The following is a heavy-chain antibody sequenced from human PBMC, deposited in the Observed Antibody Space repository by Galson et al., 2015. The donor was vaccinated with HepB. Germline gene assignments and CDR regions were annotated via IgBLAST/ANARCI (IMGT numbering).Heavy chain of an antibody. D-gene: IGHD1-14*01. CDR2: ISGSGGST. CDR3: ANQPRSPEYYFDY. Sequence: SLRLSCAASGFTFSTNWMSWVRQAPGKGLEWVSAISGSGGSTYYADSVRGRFTISRDNSKNTLYLQMNSLGAEDTAVYYCANQPRSPEYYFDYWGQGTLVTVSS. CDR1: GFTFSTNW. V-gene: IGHV3-23*01. J-gene: IGHJ4*02.